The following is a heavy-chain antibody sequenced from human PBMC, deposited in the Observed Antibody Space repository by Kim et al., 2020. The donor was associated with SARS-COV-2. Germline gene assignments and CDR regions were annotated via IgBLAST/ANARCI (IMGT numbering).Heavy chain of an antibody. CDR2: T. D-gene: IGHD2-2*01. V-gene: IGHV1-8*01. Sequence: TGYPQKFQGRVSMTRDTSMNTAYMELSSLNSDDTAVYYCARNPAKTGWFDPWGQGTLVTVSS. J-gene: IGHJ5*02. CDR3: ARNPAKTGWFDP.